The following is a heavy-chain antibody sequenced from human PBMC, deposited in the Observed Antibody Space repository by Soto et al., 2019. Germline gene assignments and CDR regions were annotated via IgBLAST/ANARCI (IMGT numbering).Heavy chain of an antibody. V-gene: IGHV4-61*01. CDR2: VFRSGSV. CDR3: ARGRNRYFDY. J-gene: IGHJ4*02. CDR1: GGSMTTGSYF. D-gene: IGHD1-1*01. Sequence: TSETLSLTCNVSGGSMTTGSYFWSWIRQPPGKGLEWIGYVFRSGSVNYSPSFKSRVTISIDTSKNQFSLMLKSVTAADTAVYFCARGRNRYFDYWGQGALVTVSS.